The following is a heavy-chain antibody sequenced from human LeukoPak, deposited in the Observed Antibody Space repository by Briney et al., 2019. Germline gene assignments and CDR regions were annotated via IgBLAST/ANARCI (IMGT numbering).Heavy chain of an antibody. CDR2: IRYDGSNK. V-gene: IGHV3-30*02. D-gene: IGHD4-17*01. Sequence: QPGGSLGLSCAASGFTFSSYGMHWVRQAPGKGLEWVAFIRYDGSNKYYADSVKGRFTISRDNSKNTLYLQMNSLRAEDTAVYYCAKVPPTPVDYWGQGTLVTVSS. J-gene: IGHJ4*02. CDR1: GFTFSSYG. CDR3: AKVPPTPVDY.